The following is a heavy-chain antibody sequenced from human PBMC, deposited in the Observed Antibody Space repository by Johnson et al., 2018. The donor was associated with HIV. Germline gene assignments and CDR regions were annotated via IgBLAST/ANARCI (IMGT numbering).Heavy chain of an antibody. V-gene: IGHV3-30-3*01. CDR2: ISYDGSNK. D-gene: IGHD2-21*01. Sequence: QVLLVESGGGVVQPGRSLRLSCAASGFTFSSYAMHWVRQAPGKGLEWVAVISYDGSNKYYADSAKGRFTISRDNSRNTLYLQMNTLRTEDTALYYCAKVGRIVVAIGNDAFDIWGQGTMVTVSS. CDR3: AKVGRIVVAIGNDAFDI. CDR1: GFTFSSYA. J-gene: IGHJ3*02.